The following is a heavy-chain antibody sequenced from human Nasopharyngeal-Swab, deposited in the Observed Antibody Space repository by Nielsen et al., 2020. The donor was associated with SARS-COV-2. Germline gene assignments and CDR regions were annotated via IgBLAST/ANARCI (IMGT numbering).Heavy chain of an antibody. CDR2: ISYDGSNK. J-gene: IGHJ4*02. CDR3: AKSQGYSGYDYLHY. CDR1: GFTFSSYG. Sequence: GGSLRLSCAASGFTFSSYGMHWVRQAPGKGLEWVAVISYDGSNKYYADSVKGRFTISRDNSKNTLYLQMSSLRAEDTAVYYCAKSQGYSGYDYLHYWGQGTLVTVSS. D-gene: IGHD5-12*01. V-gene: IGHV3-30*18.